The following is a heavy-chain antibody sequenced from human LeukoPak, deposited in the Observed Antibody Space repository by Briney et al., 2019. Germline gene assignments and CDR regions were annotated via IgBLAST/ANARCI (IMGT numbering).Heavy chain of an antibody. CDR1: GFTFSSYS. CDR3: ARAAPTRTLIGSGADY. CDR2: ISSSSSYI. J-gene: IGHJ4*02. D-gene: IGHD3-22*01. V-gene: IGHV3-21*01. Sequence: GGSLRLSCAASGFTFSSYSMNWVRQAPGKGLEWVSSISSSSSYIYYADSVKGRFTISRDNAKKSLYLQVNSLRVEDTAVYYCARAAPTRTLIGSGADYWGQGTLVTVSS.